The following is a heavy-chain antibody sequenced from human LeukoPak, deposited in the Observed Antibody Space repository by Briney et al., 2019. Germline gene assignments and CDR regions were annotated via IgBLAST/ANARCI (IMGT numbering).Heavy chain of an antibody. D-gene: IGHD4-23*01. Sequence: SVSLSRKASGYTFTRYGFSGVRQAPGQGLEWVGWIGAYNGTTNYARMFQGRVTLATDTSTSTAYMELRSLRSDDTAVYYCARKPRSTVEDYWGQGTL. J-gene: IGHJ4*02. CDR1: GYTFTRYG. CDR2: IGAYNGTT. V-gene: IGHV1-18*01. CDR3: ARKPRSTVEDY.